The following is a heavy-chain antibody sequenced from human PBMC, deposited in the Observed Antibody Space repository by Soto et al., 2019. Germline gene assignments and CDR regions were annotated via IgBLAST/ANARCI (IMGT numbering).Heavy chain of an antibody. D-gene: IGHD2-2*02. J-gene: IGHJ3*02. Sequence: GGSLRLSCAASGFTFSNAWMSWVRQAQGKGLEWVGRIKSKSDGGTTDYAAPVKGRFTISRDDSKNTLYLQMNSQKTEDTAVYCCTATVPAAIYAFDIWGQGTMVTVSS. CDR1: GFTFSNAW. CDR2: IKSKSDGGTT. CDR3: TATVPAAIYAFDI. V-gene: IGHV3-15*01.